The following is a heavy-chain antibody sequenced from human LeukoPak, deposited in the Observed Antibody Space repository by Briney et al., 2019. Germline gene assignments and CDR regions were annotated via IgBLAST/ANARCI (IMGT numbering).Heavy chain of an antibody. Sequence: GASVKISCKVSGYTFTDYYMHWVQQAPGKGLEWMGLVDPEDGETIYAEKFQGRVTITADTSTDTAYMELSSLRSEGTAVYYCATLGYCTNGVCYNIDYWGQGTLVTVPS. CDR3: ATLGYCTNGVCYNIDY. V-gene: IGHV1-69-2*01. CDR2: VDPEDGET. CDR1: GYTFTDYY. D-gene: IGHD2-8*01. J-gene: IGHJ4*02.